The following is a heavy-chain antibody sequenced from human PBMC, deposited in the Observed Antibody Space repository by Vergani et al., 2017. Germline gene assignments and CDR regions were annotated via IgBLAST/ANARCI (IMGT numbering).Heavy chain of an antibody. V-gene: IGHV4-34*01. Sequence: QAQLQQWGAGLLKPSETLSLTCAVYGGTFSGYYWSWIRQPPGKGLEWIGEINHSGSTNYNPSLKSRVTISVDTSKNQFSLKLSSVTAADTAVYYCASGKGLFDYWGQGTLVTVSS. CDR1: GGTFSGYY. CDR3: ASGKGLFDY. J-gene: IGHJ4*02. CDR2: INHSGST.